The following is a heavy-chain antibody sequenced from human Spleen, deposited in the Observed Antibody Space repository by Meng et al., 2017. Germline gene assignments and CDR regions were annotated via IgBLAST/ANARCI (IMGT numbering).Heavy chain of an antibody. CDR3: ARSTPRTYYYASGFDF. CDR2: ISSSGTTR. D-gene: IGHD3-10*01. J-gene: IGHJ4*01. V-gene: IGHV3-48*03. Sequence: GESLKISCAASGFTFSSYEMNWVRQAPGKGLEWVSYISSSGTTRYYADSVKGRFTISRDNAKNSLYLQMNSLRAEDTAVYYCARSTPRTYYYASGFDFWGQGTPVTVSS. CDR1: GFTFSSYE.